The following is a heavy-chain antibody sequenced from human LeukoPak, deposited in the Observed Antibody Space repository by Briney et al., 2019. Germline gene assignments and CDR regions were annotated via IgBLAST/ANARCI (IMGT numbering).Heavy chain of an antibody. CDR2: IYTSGST. CDR1: GGSISSYY. Sequence: SETLSLTCTVSGGSISSYYWSWIRQPAGKGLEWIGRIYTSGSTYYNPSLKSRVTISVDTSKNQFSLKLSSVTAADTAVYYCARQLTNRYCSSTSCSAFDIWGQGTMVTVSS. CDR3: ARQLTNRYCSSTSCSAFDI. J-gene: IGHJ3*02. D-gene: IGHD2-2*01. V-gene: IGHV4-4*07.